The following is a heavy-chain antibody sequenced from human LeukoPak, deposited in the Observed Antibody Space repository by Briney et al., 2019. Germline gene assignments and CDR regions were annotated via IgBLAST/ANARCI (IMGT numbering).Heavy chain of an antibody. CDR1: GDSISSSHYY. CDR3: VRDYSNFVQGD. D-gene: IGHD4-11*01. V-gene: IGHV4-39*02. Sequence: SETLSLTCTVSGDSISSSHYYWGWIRQSPGKGLEWIGSIYSGGETHYNPSLNSRVTIFLDTSKNRFSLNLISVTATDTAVYYCVRDYSNFVQGDWGQGTLVAVSS. CDR2: IYSGGET. J-gene: IGHJ4*02.